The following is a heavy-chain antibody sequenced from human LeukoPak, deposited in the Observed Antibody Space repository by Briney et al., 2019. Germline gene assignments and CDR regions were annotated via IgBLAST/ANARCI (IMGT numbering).Heavy chain of an antibody. Sequence: ASVKVSCKASGYTFTSYGISWARQAPGQGLEWMGWISAYNGNTNYAQKLQGRVTMTTDTSTSTAYMELRSLRSDDTAVYYCAREGNTMVRGVIINRNWFDPWGQGTLVTVSS. D-gene: IGHD3-10*01. CDR3: AREGNTMVRGVIINRNWFDP. V-gene: IGHV1-18*01. CDR1: GYTFTSYG. J-gene: IGHJ5*02. CDR2: ISAYNGNT.